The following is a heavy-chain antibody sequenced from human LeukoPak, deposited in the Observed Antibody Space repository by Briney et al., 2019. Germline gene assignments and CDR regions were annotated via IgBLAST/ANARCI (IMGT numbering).Heavy chain of an antibody. V-gene: IGHV3-11*01. D-gene: IGHD5-24*01. CDR2: ISSGAHTI. Sequence: GGSLRLSCAASGFTFSEYFMTWIRQAPGKGLEWISYISSGAHTIYYADSVKGRFTISRDNAKNSLSLQMNSLRVEDTAVYYCARDRYNMDVWGQGTTVSVS. J-gene: IGHJ6*02. CDR3: ARDRYNMDV. CDR1: GFTFSEYF.